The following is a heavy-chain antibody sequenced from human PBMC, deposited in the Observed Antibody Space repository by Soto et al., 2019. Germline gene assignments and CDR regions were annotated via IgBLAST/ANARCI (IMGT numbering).Heavy chain of an antibody. V-gene: IGHV1-8*01. D-gene: IGHD6-6*01. Sequence: VDSVKVSCKASGYTFTSYDINWVRQATGQGLEWMGWMNPNSGNTGYAQKFQGRVTMTRNTSISTAYMELSSLRSEDTAVYYCERLIEARRRFGADDYCGQGTLVTVSS. CDR3: ERLIEARRRFGADDY. CDR2: MNPNSGNT. J-gene: IGHJ4*02. CDR1: GYTFTSYD.